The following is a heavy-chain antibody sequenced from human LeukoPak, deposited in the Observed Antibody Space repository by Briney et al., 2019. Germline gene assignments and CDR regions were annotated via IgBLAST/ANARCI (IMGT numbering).Heavy chain of an antibody. CDR1: GFTFSSYA. D-gene: IGHD2/OR15-2a*01. J-gene: IGHJ6*03. CDR3: AKASTWAEFYYCYMDV. Sequence: PGGSLRLSCAASGFTFSSYAMSWVRQAPGKGLEWVSAISGSGGSTHYADSVKGRFTISRDKSKNTLYLQMNSLRAEDTPVYYCAKASTWAEFYYCYMDVWGKGATVTVSS. CDR2: ISGSGGST. V-gene: IGHV3-23*01.